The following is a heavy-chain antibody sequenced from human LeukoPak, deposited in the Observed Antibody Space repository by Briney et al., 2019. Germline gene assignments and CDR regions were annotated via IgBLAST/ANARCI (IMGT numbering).Heavy chain of an antibody. D-gene: IGHD4-23*01. CDR3: ARDYGGNSDNGFHGYIDS. J-gene: IGHJ4*02. CDR2: IWNDGSKR. V-gene: IGHV3-33*08. CDR1: GFTFDDYA. Sequence: GRSLRLSCAASGFTFDDYAMHWVRQAPGKGLEWVAVIWNDGSKRYYSDSVKGRFTISRDKSKNALYLHMDTLGAEDTAVYYCARDYGGNSDNGFHGYIDSWGQGTLVTVSS.